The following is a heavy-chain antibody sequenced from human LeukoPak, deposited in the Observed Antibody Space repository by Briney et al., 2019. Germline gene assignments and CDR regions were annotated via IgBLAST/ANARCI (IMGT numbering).Heavy chain of an antibody. CDR2: ISSGSRTI. V-gene: IGHV3-48*01. Sequence: GAPRLSCAAPGCALCSYSMNSVRQAPGKGLERVSYISSGSRTIYSADSVKGRFTISRDNAKNSLYMQMNSLGVEDTAVYYCARESITGHRDFDYWGEGTLVTVSS. J-gene: IGHJ4*02. D-gene: IGHD1-20*01. CDR3: ARESITGHRDFDY. CDR1: GCALCSYS.